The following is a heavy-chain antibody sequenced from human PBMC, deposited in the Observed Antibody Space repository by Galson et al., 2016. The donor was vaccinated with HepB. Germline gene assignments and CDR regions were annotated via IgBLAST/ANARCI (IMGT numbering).Heavy chain of an antibody. V-gene: IGHV4-30-2*01. CDR3: ARGKGRGGFDY. J-gene: IGHJ4*02. CDR2: IYHTGST. D-gene: IGHD3-10*01. CDR1: GGSISSGGYS. Sequence: TLSLTCAVSGGSISSGGYSWSWIRQPPGKGLEWIGYIYHTGSTYYNPSLKSRVTISGDRSKNQFFLKLSSVTAADTALYYCARGKGRGGFDYWGQGTLVTISS.